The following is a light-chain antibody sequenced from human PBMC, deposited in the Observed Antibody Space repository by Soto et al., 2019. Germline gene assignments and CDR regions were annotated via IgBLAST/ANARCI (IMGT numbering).Light chain of an antibody. CDR1: QSISRR. Sequence: DIQMTQSPSTLSASVGDRVSITCRASQSISRRLAWYQQKPGKAPNLLIYQAANLETGVPSRFTGSGSGTEFTLTISSLPADDLATYYCLQYRSYWTFGQGTKVEVK. CDR2: QAA. V-gene: IGKV1-5*03. J-gene: IGKJ1*01. CDR3: LQYRSYWT.